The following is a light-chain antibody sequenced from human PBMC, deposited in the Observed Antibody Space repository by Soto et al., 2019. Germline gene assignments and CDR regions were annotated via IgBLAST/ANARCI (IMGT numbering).Light chain of an antibody. J-gene: IGKJ1*01. CDR1: QSVSSY. V-gene: IGKV3-11*01. Sequence: GERATLSCRASQSVSSYLAWYQQTPGQAPRLLLYDASNRATGIPARFSGSGSGTDFTLTISSLESEDFAVYFCEQRSNWAPSLTLGQGIRVDTK. CDR2: DAS. CDR3: EQRSNWAPSLT.